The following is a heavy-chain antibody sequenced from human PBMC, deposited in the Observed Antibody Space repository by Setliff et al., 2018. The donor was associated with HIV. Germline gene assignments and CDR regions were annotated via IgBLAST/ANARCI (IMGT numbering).Heavy chain of an antibody. CDR2: IIPIAKSP. CDR3: ARGPLYGYDRGYFDY. CDR1: GGTFDTYG. V-gene: IGHV1-69*13. J-gene: IGHJ4*02. Sequence: ASVKVSCKASGGTFDTYGMNWVRQAPGQGPEWMGGIIPIAKSPNYAQKFQDSVTITADESTRTAYMELSNLRSEDTALYYCARGPLYGYDRGYFDYWGQGTLVTVSS. D-gene: IGHD5-12*01.